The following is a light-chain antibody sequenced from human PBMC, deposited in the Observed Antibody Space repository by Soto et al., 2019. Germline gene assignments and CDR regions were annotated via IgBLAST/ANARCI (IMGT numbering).Light chain of an antibody. V-gene: IGKV3-11*01. J-gene: IGKJ4*01. CDR1: QSISTY. CDR2: DAS. Sequence: EIVLTQSPATLSLSPGERATLSCRASQSISTYLAWYQQKPGQAPRLLIYDASKSATGIPARFSGSGSGTDFTLTISSLEPEDFAVYYCQHHANSPLTFGGGTKVEIK. CDR3: QHHANSPLT.